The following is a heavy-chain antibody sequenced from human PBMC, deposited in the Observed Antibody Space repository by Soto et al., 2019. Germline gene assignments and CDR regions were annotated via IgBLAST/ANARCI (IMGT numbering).Heavy chain of an antibody. CDR2: IIPTFGSA. D-gene: IGHD1-1*01. J-gene: IGHJ4*02. V-gene: IGHV1-69*01. CDR3: ARGREMATSKFDFDY. Sequence: QVQLVQSGAEVKKPGSSVKVSYKASGGSFSTYAINWVRQAPGQGLEWMGGIIPTFGSANNAQEFQGRVTITADESTSAVFMELTSLRSDDTAVYYCARGREMATSKFDFDYWGQGTLVTVSS. CDR1: GGSFSTYA.